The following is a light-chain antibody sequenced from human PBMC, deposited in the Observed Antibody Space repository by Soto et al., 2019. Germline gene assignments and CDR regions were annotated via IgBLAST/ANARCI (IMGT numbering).Light chain of an antibody. V-gene: IGKV1-39*01. Sequence: DIQMTQSPSSLSASVGDRVTITCRASQSISSYLNWYQQKPGKAPKLLIYAASSLQSGVPSRFSGSGSGTDFTLTISSLQPEDFSNDYCQQSYSTPITFGQVTRLEIK. CDR2: AAS. CDR3: QQSYSTPIT. CDR1: QSISSY. J-gene: IGKJ5*01.